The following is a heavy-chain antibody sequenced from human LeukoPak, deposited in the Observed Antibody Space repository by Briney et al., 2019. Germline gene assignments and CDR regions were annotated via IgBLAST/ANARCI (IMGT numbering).Heavy chain of an antibody. CDR3: ATTRVCGGVLLRPSCLYFED. D-gene: IGHD3-10*01. CDR1: GFTFSSYA. J-gene: IGHJ4*02. CDR2: ISYDGSNK. V-gene: IGHV3-30-3*01. Sequence: GGSLRLSCAASGFTFSSYAMHWVRQAPGKGLEWVAVISYDGSNKYYADSVKGRFTISRDNSKNTLYLQMNNLRAEDTAVYYCATTRVCGGVLLRPSCLYFEDWGQGALVTVSS.